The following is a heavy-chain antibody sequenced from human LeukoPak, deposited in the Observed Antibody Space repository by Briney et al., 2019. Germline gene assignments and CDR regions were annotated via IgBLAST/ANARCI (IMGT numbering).Heavy chain of an antibody. J-gene: IGHJ6*02. CDR3: AKDLMIVYYYGMDV. CDR1: GFTFSSYA. V-gene: IGHV3-23*01. CDR2: ISGSGGST. Sequence: QSGGSLRLSCAASGFTFSSYAMSWVRQAPGKGLEWVSAISGSGGSTYYADSVKGWFTISRDNSKNTLYLQMNSLRAEDTAVYYCAKDLMIVYYYGMDVWGQGTTVTVSS. D-gene: IGHD3-22*01.